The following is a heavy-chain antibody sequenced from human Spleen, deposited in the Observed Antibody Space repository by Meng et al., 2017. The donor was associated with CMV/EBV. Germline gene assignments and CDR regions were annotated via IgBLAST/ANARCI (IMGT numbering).Heavy chain of an antibody. CDR2: IHDSENT. Sequence: TGSYYWGWIRQPPGKGLQWIGCIHDSENTYYNPSLRSRVTISLDKSKNQFSLEVTSVTAADTAVYYCARDTHFASGSYYNWPLIDSWGQGTLVTVSS. D-gene: IGHD3-10*01. J-gene: IGHJ4*02. CDR3: ARDTHFASGSYYNWPLIDS. CDR1: TGSYY. V-gene: IGHV4-61*01.